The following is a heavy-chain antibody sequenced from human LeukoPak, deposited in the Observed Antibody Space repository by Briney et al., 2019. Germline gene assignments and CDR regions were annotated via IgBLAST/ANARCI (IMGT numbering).Heavy chain of an antibody. Sequence: PETLSLTCTVSGGSISSSSYYWGWIRQPPGKGLEWIGSIYYSGSTYYNPSLKSRVTISVDTSKNQFSLKLSSVTAADTAVYYCAREVDTAMVNHAFDIWGQGTMVTVSS. J-gene: IGHJ3*02. D-gene: IGHD5-18*01. V-gene: IGHV4-39*07. CDR3: AREVDTAMVNHAFDI. CDR2: IYYSGST. CDR1: GGSISSSSYY.